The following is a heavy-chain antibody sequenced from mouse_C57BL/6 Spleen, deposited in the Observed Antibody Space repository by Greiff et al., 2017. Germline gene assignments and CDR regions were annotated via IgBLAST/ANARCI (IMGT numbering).Heavy chain of an antibody. CDR2: INPYNGDT. Sequence: EVQLQQSGPELVKPGDSVKISCKASGYSFTGYFMNWVMQSHGKSLEWIGRINPYNGDTFYNQKFKGKATLTVDKSSSTAHMELRSLTSEDSAVYYCAREGYYDYAWFAYWGQGTLVTVSA. D-gene: IGHD2-4*01. J-gene: IGHJ3*01. CDR3: AREGYYDYAWFAY. V-gene: IGHV1-20*01. CDR1: GYSFTGYF.